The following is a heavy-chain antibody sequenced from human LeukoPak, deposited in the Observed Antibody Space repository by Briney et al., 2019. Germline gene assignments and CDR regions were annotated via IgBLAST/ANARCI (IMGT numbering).Heavy chain of an antibody. D-gene: IGHD2-15*01. Sequence: PSETLSLTCTVSGGSISSGGYYWSWIRQHPGKGLEWIGYIYYSGSTYYNPSLKSRVTISVDTSKNQFSLKLSSVTAADTAVYYCARGPGYCSGGSCYRGIDYWGQGTLVTVSS. CDR3: ARGPGYCSGGSCYRGIDY. V-gene: IGHV4-31*03. CDR1: GGSISSGGYY. J-gene: IGHJ4*02. CDR2: IYYSGST.